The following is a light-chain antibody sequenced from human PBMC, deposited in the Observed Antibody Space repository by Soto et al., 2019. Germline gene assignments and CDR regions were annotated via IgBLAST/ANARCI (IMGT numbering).Light chain of an antibody. CDR3: ASWDDSLSGVI. V-gene: IGLV1-44*01. J-gene: IGLJ2*01. CDR2: GNH. CDR1: SSNIGGNT. Sequence: QPVLTQPPSASGTPGQRVTISCSGSSSNIGGNTVNWYQQLPASAPKLLIYGNHQRPSGVPDRFSGSKSGTSASLAISGLQSEDEADYYCASWDDSLSGVIFGGGTKLTVL.